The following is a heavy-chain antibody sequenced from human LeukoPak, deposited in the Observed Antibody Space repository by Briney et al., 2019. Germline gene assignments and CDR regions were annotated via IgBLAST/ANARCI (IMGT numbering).Heavy chain of an antibody. CDR1: GSTFSRYA. V-gene: IGHV3-23*01. CDR3: ANDLGWIQLNLG. Sequence: PGGSLRLSCAASGSTFSRYAMSWVRQAPGKGLEWVSAISGSGGSTYYADSVKGQFTISRGNSSNTVYLQMNSLRAEDTAVYYCANDLGWIQLNLGRGQGTLVTVSS. CDR2: ISGSGGST. D-gene: IGHD5-18*01. J-gene: IGHJ4*02.